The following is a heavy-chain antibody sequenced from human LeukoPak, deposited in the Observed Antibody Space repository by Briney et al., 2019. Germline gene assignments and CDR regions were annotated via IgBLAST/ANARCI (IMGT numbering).Heavy chain of an antibody. V-gene: IGHV3-48*04. D-gene: IGHD3-22*01. CDR1: GFTFSSYW. J-gene: IGHJ4*02. CDR2: ISSSGSTI. CDR3: VSGGYLNPYYFDY. Sequence: GSLRLSCAASGFTFSSYWMSWIRQAPGKGLEWVSYISSSGSTIYYADSVKGRFTISRDNAKNSLYLQMNSLRAEDTAVYYCVSGGYLNPYYFDYWGQGTLVTVSS.